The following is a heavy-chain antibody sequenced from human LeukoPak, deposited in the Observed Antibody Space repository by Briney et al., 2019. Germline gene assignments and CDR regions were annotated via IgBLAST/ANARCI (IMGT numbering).Heavy chain of an antibody. Sequence: SETLSLTCAVYGGSFSGYYWSWIRQPPGKGLEWIGEINHSGSTNYNSSLKSRVTISVDTSKNQFSLKLSSVTAADTAVYYCARGLVPAAIRYNWFDPWGQGTLVTVSS. CDR3: ARGLVPAAIRYNWFDP. CDR1: GGSFSGYY. J-gene: IGHJ5*02. D-gene: IGHD2-2*02. CDR2: INHSGST. V-gene: IGHV4-34*01.